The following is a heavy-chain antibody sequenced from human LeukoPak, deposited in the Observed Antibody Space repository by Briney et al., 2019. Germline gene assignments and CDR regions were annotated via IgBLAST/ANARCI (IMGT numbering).Heavy chain of an antibody. V-gene: IGHV3-48*01. D-gene: IGHD4-17*01. CDR1: GFTFSSYS. CDR2: ISSSSSTI. J-gene: IGHJ4*02. CDR3: ARDITVTPFDY. Sequence: PGESLRLSCAASGFTFSSYSMNWVRQAPGKGLEWVSYISSSSSTIYYADSVKGQFTISRDNAKNSLYLQMNSLRAEDTAVYYCARDITVTPFDYWGQGTLVTVSS.